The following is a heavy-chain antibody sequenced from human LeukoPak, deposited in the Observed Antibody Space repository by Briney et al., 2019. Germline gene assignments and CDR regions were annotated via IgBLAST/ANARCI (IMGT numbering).Heavy chain of an antibody. CDR1: GGTFSSYA. J-gene: IGHJ6*03. CDR3: ARGVIVVVPAAILDYYYYMDV. D-gene: IGHD2-2*02. Sequence: SVKVSCKASGGTFSSYAISWVRQAPGQGLEWMGGIIPIFGTANYAQKFQGRVTITADESTSTAYMELSSLRSEDTAVYYCARGVIVVVPAAILDYYYYMDVWGKGTTVTVSS. V-gene: IGHV1-69*01. CDR2: IIPIFGTA.